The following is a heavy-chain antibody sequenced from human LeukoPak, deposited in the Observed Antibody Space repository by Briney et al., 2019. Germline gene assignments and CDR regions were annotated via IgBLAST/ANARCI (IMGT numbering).Heavy chain of an antibody. V-gene: IGHV4-31*03. Sequence: PSETLSLTCTVSGGSISSGGYYWSWIRQHPGKGLEWIGCIYYSGSTYYKPSLKSRVTISVDTSQNQSSLKLSSVTAADTAVYYCARGAGYSGYELWFDPWGQGTLVTVSS. D-gene: IGHD5-12*01. CDR2: IYYSGST. CDR3: ARGAGYSGYELWFDP. CDR1: GGSISSGGYY. J-gene: IGHJ5*02.